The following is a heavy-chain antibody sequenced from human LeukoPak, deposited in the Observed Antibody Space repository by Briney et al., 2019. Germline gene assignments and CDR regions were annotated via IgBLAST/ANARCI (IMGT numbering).Heavy chain of an antibody. CDR3: AKVCNEEVAPAAILAARHPEHDY. J-gene: IGHJ4*02. Sequence: GASVKVSCKASGGTFSSYAISWVRQVPGQGLEWMGWISAYNGNTNYAQKLQGRVTMTTDTSTSTAYMELRSLRSDDTAVYYCAKVCNEEVAPAAILAARHPEHDYWGQGTLVTVSS. CDR2: ISAYNGNT. CDR1: GGTFSSYA. D-gene: IGHD2-2*01. V-gene: IGHV1-18*01.